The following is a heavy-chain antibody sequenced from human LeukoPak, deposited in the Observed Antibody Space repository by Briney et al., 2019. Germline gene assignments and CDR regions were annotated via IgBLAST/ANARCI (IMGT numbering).Heavy chain of an antibody. V-gene: IGHV1-18*01. D-gene: IGHD3-22*01. Sequence: ASVKVSCKASGYTLTSYGISWVRQAPGHGLKWMGWISAYNGNTNYAQKLQGRVTMTTDTSTSTAYMELRSLRSDDTAVYYCAREVPYDTSNYYQPFDYWGQGTLVTVSS. J-gene: IGHJ4*02. CDR1: GYTLTSYG. CDR3: AREVPYDTSNYYQPFDY. CDR2: ISAYNGNT.